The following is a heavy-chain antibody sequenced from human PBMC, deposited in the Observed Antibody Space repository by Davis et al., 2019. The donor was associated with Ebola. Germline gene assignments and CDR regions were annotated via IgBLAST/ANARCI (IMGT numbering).Heavy chain of an antibody. V-gene: IGHV3-49*04. J-gene: IGHJ2*01. CDR2: IRSKAYGGTT. CDR3: ARDVLWWNGGNSWYFDL. D-gene: IGHD2-21*01. CDR1: GFTFGDYA. Sequence: PGGSLRLSCTASGFTFGDYAMSWVRQAPGKGLEWVGFIRSKAYGGTTEYAASVKGRFTISRDDSKSIAYLQMNSLKTEDTAVYYCARDVLWWNGGNSWYFDLWGRGTLVTVSS.